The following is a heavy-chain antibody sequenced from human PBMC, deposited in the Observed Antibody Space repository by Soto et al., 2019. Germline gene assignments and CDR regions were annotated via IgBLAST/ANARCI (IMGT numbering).Heavy chain of an antibody. Sequence: ASVKVSCKPYGYTFTAYYIHWVRQAPGQGLECLGWIDPRSGVTDYAQKFQGRVIMTRDTSIKTVYMELSWLTSDDTAVYYCAKVGYGAFDIWGQGTMVTVSS. V-gene: IGHV1-2*02. CDR1: GYTFTAYY. J-gene: IGHJ3*02. CDR3: AKVGYGAFDI. D-gene: IGHD5-18*01. CDR2: IDPRSGVT.